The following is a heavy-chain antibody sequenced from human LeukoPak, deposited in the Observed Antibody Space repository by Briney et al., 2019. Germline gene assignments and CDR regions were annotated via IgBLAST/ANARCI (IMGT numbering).Heavy chain of an antibody. CDR2: ISSSSSYI. J-gene: IGHJ4*02. CDR3: ARDSSGWYLFDS. Sequence: GGSLRLSCAASGFSFRSYSMNWVHQAPGKGLEWVSSISSSSSYIYYADSVKGRFTISRDNAKNSLFLQMNSLRAEDTAVYYCARDSSGWYLFDSWGQGTLVTVSS. D-gene: IGHD6-19*01. V-gene: IGHV3-21*01. CDR1: GFSFRSYS.